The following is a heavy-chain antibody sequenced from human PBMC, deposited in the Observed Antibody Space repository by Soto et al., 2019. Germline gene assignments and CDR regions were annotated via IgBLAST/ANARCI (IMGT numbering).Heavy chain of an antibody. D-gene: IGHD3-3*01. J-gene: IGHJ6*02. CDR3: AKQSYILMFGLVQGCMDV. V-gene: IGHV5-10-1*01. Sequence: GESLKISCKGSGFIFSNYCITWVRQMPGKGLEWMGRIDPSDSYTNYSPSFQGHVTISADKSITTAYLQWSSLKASDTAIYYCAKQSYILMFGLVQGCMDVRCQAITVT. CDR1: GFIFSNYC. CDR2: IDPSDSYT.